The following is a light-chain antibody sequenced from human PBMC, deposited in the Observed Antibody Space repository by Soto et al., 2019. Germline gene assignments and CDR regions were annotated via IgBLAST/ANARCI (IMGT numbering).Light chain of an antibody. CDR2: ATS. V-gene: IGKV3-20*01. J-gene: IGKJ5*01. CDR3: QQYGGSPLLT. Sequence: VLTQSPGTLYLSPGERATLSCRASQSVSSSSLAWYQQKPGQAPRLLLYATSSRATGIPVRFSGGGSGTDFTLTISRLEPEDSAVYYCQQYGGSPLLTFGQGTRLEIK. CDR1: QSVSSSS.